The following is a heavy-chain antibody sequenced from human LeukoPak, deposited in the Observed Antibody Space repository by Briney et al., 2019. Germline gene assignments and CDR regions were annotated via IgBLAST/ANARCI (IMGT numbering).Heavy chain of an antibody. J-gene: IGHJ6*03. V-gene: IGHV3-30-3*01. Sequence: GGSLRLSCAASGFTFSSYAMHWVRQAPGKGLEWVAVISYDGSNKYYADSVKGRFTISRDNSKNTLYLQMNSLRAEDTAVYYCARDRGFYDFWSGYSYNYYYYMDVWGKGTTVTVSS. CDR2: ISYDGSNK. CDR1: GFTFSSYA. D-gene: IGHD3-3*01. CDR3: ARDRGFYDFWSGYSYNYYYYMDV.